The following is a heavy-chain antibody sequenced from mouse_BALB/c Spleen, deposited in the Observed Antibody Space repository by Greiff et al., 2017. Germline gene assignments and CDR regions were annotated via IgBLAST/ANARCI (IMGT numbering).Heavy chain of an antibody. CDR3: ARHEVRRGYYFDY. Sequence: EVQRVESGGGLVQPGGSLKLSCAASGFTFSSYTMSWVRQTPEKRLEWVAYISNGGGSTYYPDTVKGRFTISRDNAKNTLYLQMSSLKSEDTAMYYCARHEVRRGYYFDYWGQGTTLTVSS. D-gene: IGHD2-14*01. CDR2: ISNGGGST. V-gene: IGHV5-12-2*01. J-gene: IGHJ2*01. CDR1: GFTFSSYT.